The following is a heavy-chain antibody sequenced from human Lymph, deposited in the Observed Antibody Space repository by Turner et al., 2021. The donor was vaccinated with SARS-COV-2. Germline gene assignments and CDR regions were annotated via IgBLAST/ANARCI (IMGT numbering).Heavy chain of an antibody. CDR2: IIPILAIA. D-gene: IGHD2-2*01. J-gene: IGHJ5*02. Sequence: QVQLVHSGAEVKKPGSSVKVSCTASGGTFSSYAITRVRQAPGQGLEWMGGIIPILAIANYEQKFQGRVTITADKATSTAYMELSSLRSEDTAVYYCARDSPYCSSTSCYDPWGQGTLVTVSS. V-gene: IGHV1-69*10. CDR1: GGTFSSYA. CDR3: ARDSPYCSSTSCYDP.